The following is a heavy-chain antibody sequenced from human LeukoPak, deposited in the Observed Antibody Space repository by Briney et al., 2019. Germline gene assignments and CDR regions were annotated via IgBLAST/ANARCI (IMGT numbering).Heavy chain of an antibody. Sequence: PGRSLRLSCTASGFTFSDYAMSWVRQAPGKGLEWVGFIRSKAYGGTTEYAASVKGRFTISRDDSKSIAYLEMNSLITEDTAVYYCTRGNQVLLYFFDYWGQGTLATGSS. CDR3: TRGNQVLLYFFDY. J-gene: IGHJ4*02. V-gene: IGHV3-49*04. CDR2: IRSKAYGGTT. D-gene: IGHD2-2*01. CDR1: GFTFSDYA.